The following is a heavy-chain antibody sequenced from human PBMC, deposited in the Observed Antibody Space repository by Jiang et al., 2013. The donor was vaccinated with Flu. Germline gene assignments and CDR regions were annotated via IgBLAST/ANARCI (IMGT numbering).Heavy chain of an antibody. J-gene: IGHJ3*02. V-gene: IGHV1-2*04. Sequence: SYAQKFQDWVTMTRDTSINTAYMELSRLRSDDTAVYYCARVQTGTGAFDIWGQWTMVTVSS. CDR3: ARVQTGTGAFDI. D-gene: IGHD1-1*01.